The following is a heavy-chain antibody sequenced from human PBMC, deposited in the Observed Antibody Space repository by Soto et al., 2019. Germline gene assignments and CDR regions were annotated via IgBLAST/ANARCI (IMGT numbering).Heavy chain of an antibody. CDR2: ISSNGGTT. Sequence: EVQLAESGGGMVQPGGSLRLSCVASGFTFSSYDMHWVRQAPGKGLEYVSFISSNGGTTYYGNSVKGRFTISRDNSKNTLYLQMGSLRAEDMAVYYCVRRVSGNYDYWGQGTLVTVSS. V-gene: IGHV3-64*01. J-gene: IGHJ4*02. CDR1: GFTFSSYD. D-gene: IGHD1-7*01. CDR3: VRRVSGNYDY.